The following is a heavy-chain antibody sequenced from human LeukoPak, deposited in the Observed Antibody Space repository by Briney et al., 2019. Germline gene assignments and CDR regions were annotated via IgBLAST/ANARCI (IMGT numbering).Heavy chain of an antibody. D-gene: IGHD2-2*01. J-gene: IGHJ6*02. CDR2: ISGSDDNT. CDR1: GFTFSSYA. V-gene: IGHV3-23*01. Sequence: GGSLRLSCAASGFTFSSYAMSWVRQAPGKGLKWVSAISGSDDNTYYADSVKGRFTISRDNSKNTLYLQMNSLRAEDTAVYYCARDASSTSFYGMDVWGQGTTVTVSS. CDR3: ARDASSTSFYGMDV.